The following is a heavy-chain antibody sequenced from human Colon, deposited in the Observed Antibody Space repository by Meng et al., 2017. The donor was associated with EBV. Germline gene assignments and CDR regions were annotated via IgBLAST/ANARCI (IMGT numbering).Heavy chain of an antibody. V-gene: IGHV4-4*02. Sequence: VQLQESGPGLVKPSGTLSLSCAVSGGSISSSHWWTWVRKPPGKGLEWIGEVYHTGSTKYNPSLKSRLTISVDKSKNQFSLNLTSVTAADTAVYYCARVWQSLTAFFDSWGQGTLVTVSS. CDR1: GGSISSSHW. CDR3: ARVWQSLTAFFDS. D-gene: IGHD2-21*01. J-gene: IGHJ4*02. CDR2: VYHTGST.